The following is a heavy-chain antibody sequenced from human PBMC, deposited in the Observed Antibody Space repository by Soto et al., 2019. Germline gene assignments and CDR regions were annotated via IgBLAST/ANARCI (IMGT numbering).Heavy chain of an antibody. V-gene: IGHV3-74*01. CDR2: INSDGSST. Sequence: EVQLVESGGGLVQPGGSLRLSCEASGFTFSTFWMHWVRQAPGKGLVWVSRINSDGSSTNYADSVKGRVTISRDNAKNTLYLQLTSLRPADTAVYYCGRDFEYWGQGTMVTVSS. CDR1: GFTFSTFW. CDR3: GRDFEY. J-gene: IGHJ4*02.